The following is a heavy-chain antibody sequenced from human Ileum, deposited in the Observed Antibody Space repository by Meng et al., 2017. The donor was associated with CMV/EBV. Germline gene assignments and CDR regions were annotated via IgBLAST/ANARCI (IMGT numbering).Heavy chain of an antibody. CDR2: ITYSGTT. CDR3: VRASITMIDY. V-gene: IGHV4-39*07. J-gene: IGHJ4*02. D-gene: IGHD3-22*01. Sequence: LQLQESGPGLVKPSETLSLTCTVSGASISSGDYFWGWIRQPPKGLEWVASITYSGTTYYNPSLKSRVTMSVDTSKNQFSLKLNSVTAADTAVYYCVRASITMIDYWGQGTLVTVSS. CDR1: GASISSGDYF.